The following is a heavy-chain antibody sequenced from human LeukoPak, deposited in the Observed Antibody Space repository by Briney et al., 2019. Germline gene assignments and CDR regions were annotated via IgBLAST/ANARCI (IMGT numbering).Heavy chain of an antibody. V-gene: IGHV3-23*01. CDR3: ARALRSYCSSTSCYSHFDY. CDR2: ISGSGGT. D-gene: IGHD2-2*02. Sequence: GGSLRLSCAASGFTFTNYAVSWVRQAPGRGLEWLSAISGSGGTYYIPSVRGRFIVSRDNSRNTLYLQLNNLRAEDTAIYYCARALRSYCSSTSCYSHFDYWGQGTLVTVSS. CDR1: GFTFTNYA. J-gene: IGHJ4*02.